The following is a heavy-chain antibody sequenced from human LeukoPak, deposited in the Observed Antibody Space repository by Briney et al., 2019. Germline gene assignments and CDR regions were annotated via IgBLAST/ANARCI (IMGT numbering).Heavy chain of an antibody. V-gene: IGHV4-59*08. CDR2: IYYSGST. J-gene: IGHJ2*01. CDR1: GGSISSYY. D-gene: IGHD3-22*01. CDR3: ARPRYDSSGYYRYWYFDL. Sequence: TSETLSLTCTVSGGSISSYYWSWIRQPPGKGLEWIGYIYYSGSTNYNPSLKSRVTISVDTSKNQFSLKLSSVTAADTAVYCCARPRYDSSGYYRYWYFDLWGRGTLVTVSS.